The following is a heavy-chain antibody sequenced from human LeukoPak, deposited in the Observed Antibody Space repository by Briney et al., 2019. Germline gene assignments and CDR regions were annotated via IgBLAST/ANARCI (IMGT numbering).Heavy chain of an antibody. CDR3: ARGPGRGFDI. CDR2: IIVIFGTA. J-gene: IGHJ3*02. CDR1: GGTFRSYT. V-gene: IGHV1-69*13. D-gene: IGHD7-27*01. Sequence: SVKVSCKASGGTFRSYTISWVRQAPGQGLEWMGGIIVIFGTANYAQKFQGRATITADESTSTAYMELSSLRSEDTAVYYCARGPGRGFDIWGQGTMVTVSS.